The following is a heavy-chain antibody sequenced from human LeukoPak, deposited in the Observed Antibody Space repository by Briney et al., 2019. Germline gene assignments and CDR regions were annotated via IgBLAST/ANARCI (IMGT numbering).Heavy chain of an antibody. J-gene: IGHJ4*02. CDR3: ARAPGDCSSTSCYRAYFDY. CDR1: GGSFSGYY. Sequence: SETLSLTCAVYGGSFSGYYWSWIRQPPGKGLEWIGEINHSGSTNYNPSLKSRVTISVDTSKNQFSLKLSSVTAADTAVYYCARAPGDCSSTSCYRAYFDYWGQGTLVTVSS. D-gene: IGHD2-2*02. V-gene: IGHV4-34*01. CDR2: INHSGST.